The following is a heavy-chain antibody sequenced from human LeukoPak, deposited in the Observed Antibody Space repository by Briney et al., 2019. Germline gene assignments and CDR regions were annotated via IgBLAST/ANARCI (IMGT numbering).Heavy chain of an antibody. CDR2: IKPDGSEK. CDR1: GFTFSTYW. J-gene: IGHJ4*02. D-gene: IGHD6-19*01. CDR3: ARIGYSSGWYAFYFDC. Sequence: PGGSLRLSCAASGFTFSTYWMSWVRQAPGQGLEWVANIKPDGSEKYFVDSVKGRFTISRDNAKNSLYLQMNSLRAEDTAVYYCARIGYSSGWYAFYFDCWGQGTLVTVSS. V-gene: IGHV3-7*01.